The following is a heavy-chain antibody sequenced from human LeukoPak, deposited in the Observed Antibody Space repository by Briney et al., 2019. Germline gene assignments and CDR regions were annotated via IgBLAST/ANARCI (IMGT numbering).Heavy chain of an antibody. CDR1: GGSISSSSYY. CDR3: AMLSWRIGAFDI. D-gene: IGHD3-16*01. CDR2: IYYSGST. J-gene: IGHJ3*02. V-gene: IGHV4-39*07. Sequence: SETLSLTCTVSGGSISSSSYYWGWIRQPPGKGLEWIGSIYYSGSTYYNPSLKSRVTISVDTSKNQFSLKLGSVTAADTAVYYCAMLSWRIGAFDIWGQGTMVTVSS.